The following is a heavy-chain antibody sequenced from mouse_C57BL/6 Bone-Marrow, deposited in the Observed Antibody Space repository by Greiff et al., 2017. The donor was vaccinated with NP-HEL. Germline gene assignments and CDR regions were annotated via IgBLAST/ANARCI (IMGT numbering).Heavy chain of an antibody. CDR2: ISSGGSYT. J-gene: IGHJ3*01. D-gene: IGHD2-5*01. CDR3: ARRLYYSISFAY. V-gene: IGHV5-6*02. CDR1: GFTFSSYG. Sequence: EVKLVESGGDLVKPGGSLKLSCAASGFTFSSYGMSWVRQTPDKRLEWVATISSGGSYTYYPDSVKGRFTISRDNAKNTLYLQMSSLKSEDTAMYYCARRLYYSISFAYWGQGTLVTVSA.